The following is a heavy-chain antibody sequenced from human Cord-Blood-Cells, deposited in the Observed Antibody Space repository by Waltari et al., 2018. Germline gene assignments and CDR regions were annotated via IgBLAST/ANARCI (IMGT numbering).Heavy chain of an antibody. CDR2: IYYSGST. J-gene: IGHJ4*02. V-gene: IGHV4-39*01. Sequence: QLQLQESGPGLVKPSETLSLTCTVSGGSISSSSYYWGWIRQPPGKGLEWIGSIYYSGSTYYNPSLKSRVTISVDTSKNQFSLKLSSVTTADTAVYYCARHHPSSYDFWSGSLDYWGQGTLVTVSS. CDR3: ARHHPSSYDFWSGSLDY. D-gene: IGHD3-3*01. CDR1: GGSISSSSYY.